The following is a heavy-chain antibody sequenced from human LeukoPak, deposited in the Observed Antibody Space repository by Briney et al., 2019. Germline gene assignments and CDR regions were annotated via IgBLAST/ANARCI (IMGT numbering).Heavy chain of an antibody. CDR1: GYTFTSYA. CDR3: ARERQWLVMSYYFDY. D-gene: IGHD6-19*01. CDR2: INAGNGNT. Sequence: VASVKVSCKASGYTFTSYAMHWVRQAPGQRLEWMGWINAGNGNTKYSQKFQGRVTITRDTSASTAYMELSSLRSEDTAVYYCARERQWLVMSYYFDYWGQGTLVTVSS. V-gene: IGHV1-3*01. J-gene: IGHJ4*02.